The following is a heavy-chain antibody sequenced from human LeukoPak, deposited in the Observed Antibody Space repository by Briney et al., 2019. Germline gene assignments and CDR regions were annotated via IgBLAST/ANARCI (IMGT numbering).Heavy chain of an antibody. CDR2: MNPNSGNT. CDR1: GFTFTSYD. Sequence: ASVKVSCKASGFTFTSYDINWVRQAPGQGLEWMGWMNPNSGNTRYAQKVQGRITMTRDTSISTAYMELSSLRSEDTAVYYCARGPTLVRGVIMPDSVGGMDVWGQGTTVTVSS. V-gene: IGHV1-8*01. CDR3: ARGPTLVRGVIMPDSVGGMDV. D-gene: IGHD3-10*01. J-gene: IGHJ6*02.